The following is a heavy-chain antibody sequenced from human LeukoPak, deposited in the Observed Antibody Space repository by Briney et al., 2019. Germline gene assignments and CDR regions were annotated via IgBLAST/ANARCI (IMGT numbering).Heavy chain of an antibody. CDR1: GFTFSSYA. Sequence: GGSLRLSCAASGFTFSSYAMSWVRQPPGKGLEWVSTISATGGSIYFADSVKGRFTIFRANSKNTVFLQMNSLRVEDTAVYYCASRSINWYRGNNWFDPWGQGTLVTVSS. V-gene: IGHV3-23*01. D-gene: IGHD6-13*01. J-gene: IGHJ5*02. CDR2: ISATGGSI. CDR3: ASRSINWYRGNNWFDP.